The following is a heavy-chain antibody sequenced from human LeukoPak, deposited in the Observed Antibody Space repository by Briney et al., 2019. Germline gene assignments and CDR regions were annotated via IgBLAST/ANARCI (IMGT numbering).Heavy chain of an antibody. CDR1: GGSFSGYY. CDR3: ARGLPRPYYFDY. CDR2: INHSGST. D-gene: IGHD6-6*01. V-gene: IGHV4-34*01. Sequence: PSETLSLTCAVYGGSFSGYYWSWIRQPPGKGLEWIGEINHSGSTNYNPSLKSRVTISVDTSKSQFSLKLSSVTAADTAVYYCARGLPRPYYFDYWGQGTLVTVSS. J-gene: IGHJ4*02.